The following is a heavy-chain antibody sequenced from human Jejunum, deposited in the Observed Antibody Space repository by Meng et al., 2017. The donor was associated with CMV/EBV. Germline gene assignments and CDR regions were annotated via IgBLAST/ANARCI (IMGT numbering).Heavy chain of an antibody. CDR3: VRLSSSSDFDY. Sequence: EVQLVESGGGLVKPGGSLRLSCAASGFAFSAYSRNWVRQAPGKGLQWVSSISTSSTNIYYPDSVKGRFTTSRDNARSSLYLQMNSLSAEDTAIYYCVRLSSSSDFDYWGQGTLVTVST. CDR1: GFAFSAYS. D-gene: IGHD6-6*01. CDR2: ISTSSTNI. J-gene: IGHJ4*02. V-gene: IGHV3-21*01.